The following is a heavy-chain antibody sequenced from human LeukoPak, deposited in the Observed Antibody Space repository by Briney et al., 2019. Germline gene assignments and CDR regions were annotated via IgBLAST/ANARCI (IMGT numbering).Heavy chain of an antibody. Sequence: ASVKVSCKASGGTFSSYAISWVRQAPGQGLEWMGGIIPIFGTANYAQKFQGRVTITADESTSTAYMELSSLRSEDTAVYYCARDQPPYYYDSSGTIPRWFDPWGQGTLVTVSS. CDR1: GGTFSSYA. D-gene: IGHD3-22*01. CDR2: IIPIFGTA. V-gene: IGHV1-69*13. CDR3: ARDQPPYYYDSSGTIPRWFDP. J-gene: IGHJ5*02.